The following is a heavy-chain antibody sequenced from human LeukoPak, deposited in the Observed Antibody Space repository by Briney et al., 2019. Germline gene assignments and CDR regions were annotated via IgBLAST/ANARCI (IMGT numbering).Heavy chain of an antibody. Sequence: SETLSLTCSVSGGSLSSYYWSWVRQPAGKGLEWIGRIYSSGSTNYNPSLNSRVTMSADTSNNQFSLRLTSVTAADTAVYYCARGTTAAAGIFDCWGQGTLVTVSS. CDR2: IYSSGST. CDR3: ARGTTAAAGIFDC. V-gene: IGHV4-4*07. J-gene: IGHJ4*02. CDR1: GGSLSSYY. D-gene: IGHD6-13*01.